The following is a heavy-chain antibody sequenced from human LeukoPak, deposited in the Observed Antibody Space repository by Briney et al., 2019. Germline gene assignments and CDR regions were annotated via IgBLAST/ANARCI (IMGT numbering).Heavy chain of an antibody. J-gene: IGHJ4*02. D-gene: IGHD1-26*01. V-gene: IGHV4-39*01. CDR1: GGSISSSSYY. CDR2: IYYSGST. CDR3: ASSNSLVGATTIDY. Sequence: SETLSLTCTVSGGSISSSSYYWGWIRQPPGKGLEWIGSIYYSGSTYYNPSLKSRATISVDTSKNQFSLKLSSVTAADTAVYYCASSNSLVGATTIDYWGQGTLVTVSS.